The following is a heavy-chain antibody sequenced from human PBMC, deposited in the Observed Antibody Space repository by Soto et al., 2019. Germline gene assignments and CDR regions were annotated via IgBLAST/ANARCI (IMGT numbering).Heavy chain of an antibody. J-gene: IGHJ6*02. V-gene: IGHV3-30-3*01. CDR3: ARDQACTNGVCSHSGMDV. CDR2: ISYDGSNK. D-gene: IGHD2-8*01. CDR1: GFTFSSYS. Sequence: GGSLRLSCAASGFTFSSYSMHWVRQAPGKGLEWVAVISYDGSNKYYADSVKGRFTISRDNSKNTLYLQMNSLRAEDTAVYYCARDQACTNGVCSHSGMDVWGQGTTVTSP.